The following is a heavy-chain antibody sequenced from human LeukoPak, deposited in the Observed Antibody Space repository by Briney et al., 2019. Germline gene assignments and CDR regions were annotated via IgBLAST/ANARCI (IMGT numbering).Heavy chain of an antibody. D-gene: IGHD6-19*01. Sequence: HPGGSLRLSCAASGFTFSSYWMHWVRQAPGKGLVWVSRINSDGSTASCADSVKGRFIISRGNAKNTLYLQMNSLRAEDTAVYYCVRAVAGAFDYWGQGTLVTVSS. V-gene: IGHV3-74*01. CDR1: GFTFSSYW. CDR3: VRAVAGAFDY. J-gene: IGHJ4*02. CDR2: INSDGSTA.